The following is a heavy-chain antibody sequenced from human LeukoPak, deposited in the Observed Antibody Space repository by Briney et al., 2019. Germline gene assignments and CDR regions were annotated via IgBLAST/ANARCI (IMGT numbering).Heavy chain of an antibody. D-gene: IGHD3-10*01. CDR1: GGSISRYY. CDR2: IYYSGST. CDR3: ARATWVRGVNWFDP. Sequence: SETLSLTCTVSGGSISRYYWSWIRQHPGKGLEWMGYIYYSGSTNYNPSLKSQVTISVDMSKNRFSLKLSSVNAGATLVYNVARATWVRGVNWFDPWGQGTLVSVSS. V-gene: IGHV4-59*01. J-gene: IGHJ5*02.